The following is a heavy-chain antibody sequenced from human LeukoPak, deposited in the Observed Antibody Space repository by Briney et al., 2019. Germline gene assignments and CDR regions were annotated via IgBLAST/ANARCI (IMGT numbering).Heavy chain of an antibody. CDR2: IYYSGST. V-gene: IGHV4-59*01. Sequence: ASETLSLTCTVSGGSISSYYWSWIRQPPGKGLEWIGYIYYSGSTNYNPSLKSRVTISVDTSKNQFSLKLSSVTAADTAVYYCARSIVVSPAAPYIWFDPWGQGTLVTVSS. CDR1: GGSISSYY. D-gene: IGHD2-2*01. J-gene: IGHJ5*02. CDR3: ARSIVVSPAAPYIWFDP.